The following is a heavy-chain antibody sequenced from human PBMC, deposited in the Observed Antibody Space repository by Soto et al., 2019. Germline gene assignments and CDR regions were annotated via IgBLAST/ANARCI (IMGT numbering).Heavy chain of an antibody. V-gene: IGHV4-39*01. J-gene: IGHJ4*02. Sequence: SETLSLTCTVSGGSISSSSYYWGWIRQPPGKGLEWIGIIYFSGSTYYNPSLKSRVTISVDTSKNQFSLKLSSVTAADTAVYYCVAPRDATDYWGQGTLVTVSS. CDR2: IYFSGST. CDR3: VAPRDATDY. CDR1: GGSISSSSYY.